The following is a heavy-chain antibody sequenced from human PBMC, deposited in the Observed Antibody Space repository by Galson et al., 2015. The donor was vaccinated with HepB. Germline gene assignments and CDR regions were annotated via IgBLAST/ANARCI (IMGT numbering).Heavy chain of an antibody. D-gene: IGHD4-23*01. V-gene: IGHV3-23*05. CDR2: VDAIGTTT. Sequence: LRLSCAASGIAFRDYGMSWVRQSPERGLEWVSTVDAIGTTTHYADSVRGRFTISRDNSRHTVSLQMNSLRVEDTAIYYCAKDCCGDSFFDYWGHGTLVLVS. CDR1: GIAFRDYG. J-gene: IGHJ4*01. CDR3: AKDCCGDSFFDY.